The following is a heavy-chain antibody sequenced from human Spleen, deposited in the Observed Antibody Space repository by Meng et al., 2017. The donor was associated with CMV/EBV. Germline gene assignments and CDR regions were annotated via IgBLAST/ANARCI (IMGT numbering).Heavy chain of an antibody. CDR3: ARASRSYLYYFDY. CDR1: GDSVSSNSAA. Sequence: GDSVSSNSAAWNWIRQSPSRGLEWLGTTFYRSKWYNNYGVSVKSRITINADTSKNQLSLQLTSVTPEDTAVYFCARASRSYLYYFDYWGQGTLVTVS. J-gene: IGHJ4*02. V-gene: IGHV6-1*01. D-gene: IGHD3-22*01. CDR2: TFYRSKWYN.